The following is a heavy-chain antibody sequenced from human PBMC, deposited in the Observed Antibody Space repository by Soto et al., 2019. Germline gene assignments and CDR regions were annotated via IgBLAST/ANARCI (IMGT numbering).Heavy chain of an antibody. V-gene: IGHV3-53*04. CDR3: ARGVRGSLNWFDP. J-gene: IGHJ5*02. D-gene: IGHD6-13*01. Sequence: PGGSLRLSCAASGFTVTGKYMSWVRQAPGKGLEWVSVIYNGGSTYYADSVKGRFTISRHNSKNTLYLEMNSLRLEDTAVYYCARGVRGSLNWFDPWGLGTLVTVSS. CDR2: IYNGGST. CDR1: GFTVTGKY.